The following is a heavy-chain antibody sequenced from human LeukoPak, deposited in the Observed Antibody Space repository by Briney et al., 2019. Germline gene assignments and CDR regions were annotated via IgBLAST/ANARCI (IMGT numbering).Heavy chain of an antibody. D-gene: IGHD4-23*01. CDR2: IYSGGST. CDR1: GFTVSSNY. J-gene: IGHJ4*02. Sequence: GGSLRLSCAASGFTVSSNYMSWVRQAPGKGLEWGSVIYSGGSTYYADSVKGRFTISRDNSKNTLYLQMNSLRAEDTAVYYCASYGGNSEDYFDYWGQGTLVTVSS. CDR3: ASYGGNSEDYFDY. V-gene: IGHV3-53*01.